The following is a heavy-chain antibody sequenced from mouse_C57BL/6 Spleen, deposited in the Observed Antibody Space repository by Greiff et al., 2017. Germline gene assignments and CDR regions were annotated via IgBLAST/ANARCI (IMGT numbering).Heavy chain of an antibody. CDR1: GYTFTSYW. V-gene: IGHV1-55*01. CDR3: ARRDYYGSSYRYWYFDV. CDR2: IYPGSGST. Sequence: QVQLQQSGAELVKPGASVKMSCEASGYTFTSYWITWVKQRPGQGLEWIGDIYPGSGSTNYNEKFKSKATLTVDTSSSTAYMQLSSLTSEDSAVYYCARRDYYGSSYRYWYFDVWGTGTTVTVSS. J-gene: IGHJ1*03. D-gene: IGHD1-1*01.